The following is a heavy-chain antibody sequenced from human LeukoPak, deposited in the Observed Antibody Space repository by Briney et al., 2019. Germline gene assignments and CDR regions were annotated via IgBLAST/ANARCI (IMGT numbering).Heavy chain of an antibody. CDR2: INPNSGGT. CDR3: ARLRGTVTTLIWFDP. CDR1: GYTFTSYG. J-gene: IGHJ5*02. D-gene: IGHD4-11*01. Sequence: GASVKVSCKASGYTFTSYGISWVRQAPGQGLEWMGWINPNSGGTNYAQKFQGRVTMTRDTPISTAYMELSRLRSDDTAVYYCARLRGTVTTLIWFDPWGQGTLVTVSS. V-gene: IGHV1-2*02.